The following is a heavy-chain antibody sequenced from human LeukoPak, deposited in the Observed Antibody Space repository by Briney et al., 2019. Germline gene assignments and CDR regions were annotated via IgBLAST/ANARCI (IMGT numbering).Heavy chain of an antibody. CDR1: GGSISSSNFY. CDR2: VFYSGTT. D-gene: IGHD4-17*01. V-gene: IGHV4-39*01. J-gene: IGHJ4*02. Sequence: PSDTLSLTCTVSGGSISSSNFYWAWIRQPPGKGLEWLGTVFYSGTTYYNPSLESRIIISVDTSQNQFSLRLNSVTAADTAVYYCVRVMTTVTRGLDYWGQGTLVTVSS. CDR3: VRVMTTVTRGLDY.